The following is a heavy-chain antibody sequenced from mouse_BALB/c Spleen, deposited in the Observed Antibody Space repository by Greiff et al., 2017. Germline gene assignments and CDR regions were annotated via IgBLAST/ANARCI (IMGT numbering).Heavy chain of an antibody. V-gene: IGHV1-5*01. D-gene: IGHD3-3*01. CDR2: LYPGNSDT. J-gene: IGHJ4*01. CDR1: GYTFTSYW. Sequence: EVQLQQSGTVLARPGASVKMSCKASGYTFTSYWMHWVKQRPGQGLEWIGALYPGNSDTSYNQKFKGKAKLTAVTSTSTAYMELSSLTNEDSAVYYCTRYEPRLLDYAMDDWGQGTSVTVSS. CDR3: TRYEPRLLDYAMDD.